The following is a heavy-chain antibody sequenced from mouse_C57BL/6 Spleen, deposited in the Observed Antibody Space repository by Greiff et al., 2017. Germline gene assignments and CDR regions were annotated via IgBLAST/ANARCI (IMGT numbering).Heavy chain of an antibody. J-gene: IGHJ4*01. CDR3: ARGRRRYAMDY. V-gene: IGHV5-17*01. Sequence: EVQLVESWGGLVKPGGSLKLSCAASGFTFSDYGMHWVRQAPEKGLEWVAYISSGSSTIYYADTVKGRFTISRDNAKNTLFLQMTSLRSEDTAMYYCARGRRRYAMDYWGQGTSVTVSS. CDR2: ISSGSSTI. CDR1: GFTFSDYG.